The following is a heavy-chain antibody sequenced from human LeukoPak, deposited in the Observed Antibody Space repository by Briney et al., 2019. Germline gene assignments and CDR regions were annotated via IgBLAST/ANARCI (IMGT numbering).Heavy chain of an antibody. CDR2: VHYSGIT. CDR1: GDSISSHY. Sequence: SETLSLTCTVSGDSISSHYWNWIRQPPGKGLEWIGCVHYSGITYYNPSLKSRVAISVDTSKKQFSLILNSLTAADTAVYYCARDTYDYYFNPWGQGTLVTVSS. CDR3: ARDTYDYYFNP. J-gene: IGHJ5*02. V-gene: IGHV4-59*11. D-gene: IGHD5-12*01.